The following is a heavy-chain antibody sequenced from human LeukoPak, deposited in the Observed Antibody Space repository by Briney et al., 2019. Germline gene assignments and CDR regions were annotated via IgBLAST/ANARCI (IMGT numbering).Heavy chain of an antibody. CDR3: ARGEGVAAFDI. V-gene: IGHV4-34*01. CDR1: GGSFSGYY. J-gene: IGHJ3*02. CDR2: INHSGST. Sequence: PSETLSLTCAVYGGSFSGYYWSWIRHPPGKGLEWIGEINHSGSTNYNPSLKSRVTISVDTSKNQFSLKLSSVTAADTAVYYCARGEGVAAFDIWGQGTMVTVSS. D-gene: IGHD2-8*01.